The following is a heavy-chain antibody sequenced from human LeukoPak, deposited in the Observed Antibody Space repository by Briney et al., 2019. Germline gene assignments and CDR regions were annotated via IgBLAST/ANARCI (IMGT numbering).Heavy chain of an antibody. CDR3: ARSGISYQLLYFGWFDP. Sequence: SETLSLTCTVSGGSISSYYWSWIRQPPGKGLEWIGYIYTSGSTNYSPSLKSRVTISVDTSKNQFSLKLSSVTAADTAVYYCARSGISYQLLYFGWFDPWGQGTLVTVSS. D-gene: IGHD2-2*02. J-gene: IGHJ5*02. CDR1: GGSISSYY. CDR2: IYTSGST. V-gene: IGHV4-4*09.